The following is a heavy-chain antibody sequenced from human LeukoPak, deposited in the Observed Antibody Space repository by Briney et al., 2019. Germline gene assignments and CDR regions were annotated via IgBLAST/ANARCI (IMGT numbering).Heavy chain of an antibody. J-gene: IGHJ4*02. Sequence: GGSLRLSCAASGFTFSSYAMHWVRQAPGKGLEWVEVISYDGSNKYYADSVKGRFTISRDNSKNTLYLQMNSLRAEDTAVYYCAKSANYDSSEGYYFDYWGQGTLVTVSS. CDR3: AKSANYDSSEGYYFDY. CDR2: ISYDGSNK. D-gene: IGHD3-22*01. CDR1: GFTFSSYA. V-gene: IGHV3-30-3*02.